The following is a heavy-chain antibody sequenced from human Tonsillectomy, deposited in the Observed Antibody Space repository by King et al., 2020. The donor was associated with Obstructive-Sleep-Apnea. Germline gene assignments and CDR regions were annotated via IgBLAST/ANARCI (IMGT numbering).Heavy chain of an antibody. CDR2: IKQDGRVK. Sequence: VQLVESGGGLVQPGGSLRLSCAASGFTFSSYWMSWVRQAPGKGLEWVANIKQDGRVKYYVDSVEGRFTISKDNAKNSLYLQMNSLRAEDTAVYYCAGITMVRGVIGYWGQGTLVTVSS. CDR3: AGITMVRGVIGY. D-gene: IGHD3-10*01. CDR1: GFTFSSYW. V-gene: IGHV3-7*03. J-gene: IGHJ4*02.